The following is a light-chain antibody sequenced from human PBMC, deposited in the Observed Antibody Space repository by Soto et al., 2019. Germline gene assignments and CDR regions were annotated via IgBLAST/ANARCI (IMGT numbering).Light chain of an antibody. Sequence: EIVLTQSPGTLSLSPGERATLSCRASQSIVRSYLAWYQQKPGQAPRLLIYGASSRATGIPDRFSGSGSGTDFTLTISRLEPEDFAVYYCQQYGSSPCTFGQGTKVDIK. CDR2: GAS. CDR3: QQYGSSPCT. V-gene: IGKV3-20*01. CDR1: QSIVRSY. J-gene: IGKJ2*02.